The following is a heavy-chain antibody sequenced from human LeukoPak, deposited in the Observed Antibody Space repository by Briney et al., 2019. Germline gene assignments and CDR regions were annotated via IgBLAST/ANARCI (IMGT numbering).Heavy chain of an antibody. CDR1: GFTFNDYA. V-gene: IGHV3-9*01. D-gene: IGHD1-14*01. CDR2: ISWSSGSI. J-gene: IGHJ6*02. Sequence: PGGSLRLSCAASGFTFNDYAMHWVRPAPGKGLEWVSGISWSSGSIGYADSVKGRFTISRDNAKNSLYLQMNSLRAEDTALYYCAKDRYTDYYYGMDVWGQGAPVTVSS. CDR3: AKDRYTDYYYGMDV.